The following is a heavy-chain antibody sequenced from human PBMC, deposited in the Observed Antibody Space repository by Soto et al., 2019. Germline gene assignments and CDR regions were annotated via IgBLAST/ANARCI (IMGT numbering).Heavy chain of an antibody. D-gene: IGHD3-3*01. CDR1: GFTFNNFA. J-gene: IGHJ4*02. V-gene: IGHV3-23*01. Sequence: EVQLLESGGGLVQPGGSLRLSCAAFGFTFNNFAMSWVRQAPGKGLEWVSGISDDGHDTFYADSVKGRFTISRDNSKNTLYLQMNSLRAEDTAVYYCAKVLFGFTYGKFDYWGQRTLVTVSS. CDR2: ISDDGHDT. CDR3: AKVLFGFTYGKFDY.